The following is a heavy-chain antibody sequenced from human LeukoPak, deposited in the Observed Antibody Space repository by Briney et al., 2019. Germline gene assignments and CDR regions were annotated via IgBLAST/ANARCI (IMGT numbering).Heavy chain of an antibody. CDR2: ISSSSYI. CDR1: GFTFSNYA. CDR3: VREQVGGATPIDY. V-gene: IGHV3-21*01. D-gene: IGHD1-26*01. Sequence: GGSLRLSCAASGFTFSNYAMHWVRQAPGKGLEWVSSISSSSYIYYADSVKGRFTISRDNAKNSLYLQMNSLRAEDTAVYYCVREQVGGATPIDYWGQGTLVTVSS. J-gene: IGHJ4*02.